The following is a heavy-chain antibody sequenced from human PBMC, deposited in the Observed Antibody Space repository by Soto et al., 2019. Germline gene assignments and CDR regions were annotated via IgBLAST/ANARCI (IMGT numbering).Heavy chain of an antibody. D-gene: IGHD2-2*01. J-gene: IGHJ6*02. CDR1: GFTFSSYG. CDR3: ARELTPLGYCSSTSCYSSGMDV. CDR2: IWYDGSNK. V-gene: IGHV3-33*01. Sequence: GGSLRLSCAASGFTFSSYGMHWVRQAPGKGLEWVAVIWYDGSNKYYADSVKGRFTISRDNSKHTLYLQMNSLRAEDTAVYYCARELTPLGYCSSTSCYSSGMDVWGQGTTVTVSS.